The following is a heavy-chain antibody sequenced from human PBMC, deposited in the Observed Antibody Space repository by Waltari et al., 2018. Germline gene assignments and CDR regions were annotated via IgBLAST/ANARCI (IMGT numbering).Heavy chain of an antibody. J-gene: IGHJ6*02. Sequence: HLVESGGGLVQPGGSLKLSCAASEFTLSHYWMTWVRQCPGKGVGWVANIRGDGSEKYYVDSVKGRFVISRDNAKNILYLQMDSLTVEDTAVYYCARITTEESITGMDVWGQGTTVTVSS. CDR2: IRGDGSEK. V-gene: IGHV3-7*01. D-gene: IGHD3-3*01. CDR1: EFTLSHYW. CDR3: ARITTEESITGMDV.